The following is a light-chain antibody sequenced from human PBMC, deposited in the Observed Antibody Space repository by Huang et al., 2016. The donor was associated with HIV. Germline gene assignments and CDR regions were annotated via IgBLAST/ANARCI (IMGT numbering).Light chain of an antibody. CDR3: QHYNNWPPWT. CDR1: QGVSNN. Sequence: EIVMTQSPATLSVSPGERATLSCRASQGVSNNIAWYQQKPGQTPRLLIHGASTRATGIAAKFSGRGSGTDFTLTITSLQPEDSEVYYCQHYNNWPPWTFGPGTQVEI. CDR2: GAS. J-gene: IGKJ1*01. V-gene: IGKV3D-15*01.